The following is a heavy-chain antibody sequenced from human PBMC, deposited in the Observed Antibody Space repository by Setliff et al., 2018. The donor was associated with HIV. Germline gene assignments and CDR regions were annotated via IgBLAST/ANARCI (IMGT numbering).Heavy chain of an antibody. Sequence: SVKVSCKAYGGTVSSHAINWVRQAPGQGLEWMGGIIPMCGTANYAQMFQDRVTISADDSTSKVSLEVSSLRSEDTAVYYCAIGTDYISGRRAFDIWGRGTMVTVSS. CDR3: AIGTDYISGRRAFDI. D-gene: IGHD5-12*01. CDR2: IIPMCGTA. V-gene: IGHV1-69*13. J-gene: IGHJ3*02. CDR1: GGTVSSHA.